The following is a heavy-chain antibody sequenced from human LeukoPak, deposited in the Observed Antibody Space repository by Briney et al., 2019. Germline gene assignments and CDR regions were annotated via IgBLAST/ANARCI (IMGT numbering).Heavy chain of an antibody. D-gene: IGHD3-10*01. J-gene: IGHJ4*02. CDR2: IYYSGST. CDR1: GGSISSDY. CDR3: ARLYGSGVDC. V-gene: IGHV4-59*01. Sequence: SETLSLTCTVSGGSISSDYWSWIRQPPGKGLEWIGYIYYSGSTKYNASLKSRVTISPDTSKNQFSLKLSSVTAADTAVYYCARLYGSGVDCWGQGTLVTVSS.